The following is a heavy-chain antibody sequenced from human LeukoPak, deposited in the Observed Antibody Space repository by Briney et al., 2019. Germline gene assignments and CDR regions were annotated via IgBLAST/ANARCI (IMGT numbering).Heavy chain of an antibody. CDR3: ARDYGDIPPDWYYDL. CDR1: GGSISSYY. CDR2: IYYSGST. V-gene: IGHV4-59*01. Sequence: SETLSLTCTVSGGSISSYYWSWIRQPPGKGLEWIGYIYYSGSTNYNPSLKSRVTISVDTSKNQFSLKLSSVTAADTAVYYCARDYGDIPPDWYYDLWGRGTLVTVSS. J-gene: IGHJ2*01. D-gene: IGHD4-17*01.